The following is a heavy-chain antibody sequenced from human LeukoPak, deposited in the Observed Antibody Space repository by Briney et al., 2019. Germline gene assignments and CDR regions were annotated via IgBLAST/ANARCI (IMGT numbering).Heavy chain of an antibody. CDR1: GFTFSSYA. CDR2: ISGSGGST. J-gene: IGHJ4*02. V-gene: IGHV3-23*01. D-gene: IGHD7-27*01. Sequence: GGSLRLSCAASGFTFSSYAMSWVRQAPGKGLEWVSAISGSGGSTYYTDSVKGRFTISRDNAKNSLYLQMNSLRAEDTAVYYCAREDAWGYFDYWGQGTLVTVSS. CDR3: AREDAWGYFDY.